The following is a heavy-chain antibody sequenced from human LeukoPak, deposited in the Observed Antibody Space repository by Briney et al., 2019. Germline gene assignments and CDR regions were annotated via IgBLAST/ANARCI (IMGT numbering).Heavy chain of an antibody. Sequence: GGSLRLSCAASGFIFSEYAMNWVRQAPGKGLEWVSVVGGDDATYYKDSVKGRFTISRDNSKNTLYLQMNSLRAEDTAVYYCARELGGVIVYYFDYWGQGTLVTVSS. CDR1: GFIFSEYA. V-gene: IGHV3-23*01. CDR3: ARELGGVIVYYFDY. J-gene: IGHJ4*02. CDR2: VGGDDAT. D-gene: IGHD3-16*02.